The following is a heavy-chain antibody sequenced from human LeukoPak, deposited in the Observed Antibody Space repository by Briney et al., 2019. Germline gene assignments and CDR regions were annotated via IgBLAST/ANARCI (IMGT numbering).Heavy chain of an antibody. Sequence: GGSLRLSCAASGFTFSSYSMNWVRQAPGKGLEWVSSISSSSGYIYYADSVKGRFTISRDNAKNSLYLQMNSLRAEDTAVYYCASDIAAAGQFDYWGQGTLVTVSS. J-gene: IGHJ4*02. V-gene: IGHV3-21*01. CDR2: ISSSSGYI. D-gene: IGHD6-13*01. CDR3: ASDIAAAGQFDY. CDR1: GFTFSSYS.